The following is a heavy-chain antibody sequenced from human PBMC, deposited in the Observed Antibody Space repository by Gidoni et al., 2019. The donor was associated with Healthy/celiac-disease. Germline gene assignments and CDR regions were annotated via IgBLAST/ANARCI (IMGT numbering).Heavy chain of an antibody. CDR3: AREVRNSLDY. V-gene: IGHV3-30-3*01. Sequence: QVQLVESGGGVVQPGRSLRLSCAASGFTFSSYARHWVRQAPGKGLEWVAVISYDGSNKYYADSVKVRFTISRDNSKNTLYLQMNSLRAEDTAVYYCAREVRNSLDYWGQGTLVTVSS. J-gene: IGHJ4*02. CDR2: ISYDGSNK. D-gene: IGHD3-22*01. CDR1: GFTFSSYA.